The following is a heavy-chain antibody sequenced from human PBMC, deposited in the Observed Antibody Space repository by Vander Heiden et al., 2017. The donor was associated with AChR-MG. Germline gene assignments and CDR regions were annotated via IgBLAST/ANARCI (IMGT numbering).Heavy chain of an antibody. CDR3: ARDLREIRYSDWLVWDV. V-gene: IGHV1-2*02. D-gene: IGHD3-9*01. Sequence: QVHLVQSGAEAKKPGASVTVPCKAYGYNFNGSFLHWVRSAPGEGLEWMGWINPHSGDSKYAQKFQGRVTMTRATSISTAYMELNSLSSDDTAVYYCARDLREIRYSDWLVWDVWGQGTTVTVSS. CDR1: GYNFNGSF. J-gene: IGHJ6*02. CDR2: INPHSGDS.